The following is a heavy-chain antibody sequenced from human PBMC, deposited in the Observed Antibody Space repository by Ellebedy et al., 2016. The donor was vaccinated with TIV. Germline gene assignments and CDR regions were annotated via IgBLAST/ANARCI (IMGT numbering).Heavy chain of an antibody. CDR3: ASRFH. Sequence: MPSETLSLTCTVSGGSISGSSYYWGWLRQPPGKGLEWIGSLYYSGSTYYNPSLKSRVTISVDTSKNQFPLNLTSVTAADTAVFFCASRFHWGQGTLVTVSS. D-gene: IGHD3-16*01. CDR2: LYYSGST. V-gene: IGHV4-39*01. CDR1: GGSISGSSYY. J-gene: IGHJ4*02.